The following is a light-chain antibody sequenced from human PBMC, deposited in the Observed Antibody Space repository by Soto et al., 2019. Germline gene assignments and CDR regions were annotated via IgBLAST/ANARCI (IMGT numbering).Light chain of an antibody. J-gene: IGKJ1*01. Sequence: DIQMTQSPSTLSASVGDRVTLTCRASQTISTWLAWYQQKPGKAPKLLIYGASTLESGVPSRFSGSGSGTEFTLTISSLQTDDFATYYCQQYNSYSSWTFGQGTKVDI. CDR2: GAS. V-gene: IGKV1-5*01. CDR1: QTISTW. CDR3: QQYNSYSSWT.